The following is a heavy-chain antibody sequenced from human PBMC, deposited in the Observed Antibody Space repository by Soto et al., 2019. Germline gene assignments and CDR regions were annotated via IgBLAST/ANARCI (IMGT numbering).Heavy chain of an antibody. Sequence: SETLSLTCTVSGGSISSGGYYWSWIRQHPGKGLEWIGYIYYSGSTYYNPSLKSRVTISVDTSKNQFSLKLSPVTAADTAVYYCASWGSYGSGSCSFGWFDPWGQGTLVTVSS. CDR1: GGSISSGGYY. CDR3: ASWGSYGSGSCSFGWFDP. V-gene: IGHV4-31*03. D-gene: IGHD3-10*01. CDR2: IYYSGST. J-gene: IGHJ5*02.